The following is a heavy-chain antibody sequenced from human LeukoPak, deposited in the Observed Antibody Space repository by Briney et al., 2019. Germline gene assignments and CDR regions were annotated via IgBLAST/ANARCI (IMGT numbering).Heavy chain of an antibody. CDR1: GGSISSFY. D-gene: IGHD6-13*01. J-gene: IGHJ4*02. V-gene: IGHV4-59*12. CDR2: ISYSGST. Sequence: SETLSLTCTVSGGSISSFYWSWIRQPPGKGLEWIGYISYSGSTNYNPSLKSRVTMSVDTSKNQFSLRLRSVTAADTAVYYCARQIASAGTAGFDFWGQGALVTVSS. CDR3: ARQIASAGTAGFDF.